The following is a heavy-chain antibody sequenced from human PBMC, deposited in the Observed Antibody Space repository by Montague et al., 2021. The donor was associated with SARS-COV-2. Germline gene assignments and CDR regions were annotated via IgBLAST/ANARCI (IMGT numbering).Heavy chain of an antibody. CDR1: GFSLSTSGMC. CDR3: ARGPSDTYYYNGMDV. V-gene: IGHV2-70*11. CDR2: IDWDGDK. Sequence: VKPTQTLTLTCTFSGFSLSTSGMCVSRIRQPPGKALEWLARIDWDGDKYYNTSLKSRLTISKDTSKNLVVLTMTNMDPVDTATYYCARGPSDTYYYNGMDVWGRGTTVTVSS. J-gene: IGHJ6*02.